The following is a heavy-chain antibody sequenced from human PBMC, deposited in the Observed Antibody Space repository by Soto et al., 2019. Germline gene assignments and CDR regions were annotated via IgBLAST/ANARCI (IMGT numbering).Heavy chain of an antibody. Sequence: QVQLVESGGGVVQPGRSLRLSCAASGFTLSSYGKHWVRQAPGKGLEWVAVISYDGSNKYYADSVKGRFTISRDNSKNTLYLQMNSLKAEDTAVYYCAKGGLVIDYWGQGTLVTVSS. V-gene: IGHV3-30*18. CDR2: ISYDGSNK. CDR3: AKGGLVIDY. J-gene: IGHJ4*02. CDR1: GFTLSSYG. D-gene: IGHD3-9*01.